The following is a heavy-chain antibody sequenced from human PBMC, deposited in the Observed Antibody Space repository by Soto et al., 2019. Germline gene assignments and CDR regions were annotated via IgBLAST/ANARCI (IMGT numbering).Heavy chain of an antibody. V-gene: IGHV3-30*03. CDR3: VSDRGYGHASVPHS. CDR1: GFTFTSYG. D-gene: IGHD5-18*01. CDR2: ISYDGGLQ. Sequence: QAHLVESGGGVVQPGRSLRLSCAASGFTFTSYGMHWVRQAPGTRLEWVAVISYDGGLQHYADSVKGRFTISRDNSKNMVLLQMNSLRAEDTAVYYCVSDRGYGHASVPHSWGQGTLVSVSS. J-gene: IGHJ4*02.